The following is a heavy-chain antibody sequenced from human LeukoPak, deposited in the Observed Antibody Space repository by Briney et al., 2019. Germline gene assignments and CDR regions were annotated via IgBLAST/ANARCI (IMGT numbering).Heavy chain of an antibody. V-gene: IGHV7-4-1*02. Sequence: GASVKVSCKASGYTLNDCAMSWVRQAPGQGLEWMGWINTNTGNPTYAQGFTGRFVFSLDTSVSTTYLQISSLKAEDTAIYYCARDSDSGWSPFDYWGQGTLVTVSS. D-gene: IGHD6-19*01. CDR1: GYTLNDCA. CDR2: INTNTGNP. CDR3: ARDSDSGWSPFDY. J-gene: IGHJ4*02.